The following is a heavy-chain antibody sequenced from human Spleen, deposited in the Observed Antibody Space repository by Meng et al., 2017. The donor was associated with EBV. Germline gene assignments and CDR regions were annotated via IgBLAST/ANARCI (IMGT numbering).Heavy chain of an antibody. CDR3: ARVTRDSSGYYHTNFDN. V-gene: IGHV4-61*01. CDR1: GGPVSCGSYS. D-gene: IGHD3-22*01. CDR2: IYHTGSS. Sequence: QGQLRGSGPGLVEPSETLPPPCPGSGGPVSCGSYSWSWIRQPPGRGLEWIGHIYHTGSSNYNPSLKSRVHMSIDTSANQFSLKLNFVTAADTAVYYCARVTRDSSGYYHTNFDNWGQGTLVTVSS. J-gene: IGHJ4*02.